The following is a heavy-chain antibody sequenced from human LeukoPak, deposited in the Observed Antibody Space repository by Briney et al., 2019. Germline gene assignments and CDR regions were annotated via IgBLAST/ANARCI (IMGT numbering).Heavy chain of an antibody. CDR1: GGTFSSYA. CDR2: IIPIFGTA. CDR3: ARGVVEMATIENYYFDY. J-gene: IGHJ4*02. V-gene: IGHV1-69*05. Sequence: SVKVSCKASGGTFSSYAISWVRQAPGQGLEWMGGIIPIFGTANYAQKFQGRVTITTDESTSTAYMELSSLRSADTAVYYCARGVVEMATIENYYFDYWGQGTLVTVSS. D-gene: IGHD5-24*01.